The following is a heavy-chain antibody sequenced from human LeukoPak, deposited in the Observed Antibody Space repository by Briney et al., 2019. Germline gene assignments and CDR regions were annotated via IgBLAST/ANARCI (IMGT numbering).Heavy chain of an antibody. CDR2: ISSSSSTI. CDR3: ARSSGWYHRGPDYYYYYMDV. V-gene: IGHV3-48*04. D-gene: IGHD6-19*01. CDR1: GFTFSSYS. J-gene: IGHJ6*03. Sequence: PGGSLRLSCAASGFTFSSYSMNWVRQAPGKGLEWVSYISSSSSTIYYADSVKSRFTISRDNAKNSLYLQMNSLRAEDTAVYYCARSSGWYHRGPDYYYYYMDVWGKGTTVTVS.